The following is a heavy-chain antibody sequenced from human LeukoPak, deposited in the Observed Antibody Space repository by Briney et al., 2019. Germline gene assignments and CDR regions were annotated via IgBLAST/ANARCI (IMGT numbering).Heavy chain of an antibody. CDR3: ARDRKDSSGYYPDAFDI. J-gene: IGHJ3*02. D-gene: IGHD3-22*01. CDR2: ISGSGIST. Sequence: GGSLRLSCAASGFTFSNYAMSWVRQAPGKGLEWVSVISGSGISTYYADSVKGRFTISRDNSKNTLYLQMNSLRAEDTAVYYCARDRKDSSGYYPDAFDIWGQGTMVTVSS. CDR1: GFTFSNYA. V-gene: IGHV3-23*01.